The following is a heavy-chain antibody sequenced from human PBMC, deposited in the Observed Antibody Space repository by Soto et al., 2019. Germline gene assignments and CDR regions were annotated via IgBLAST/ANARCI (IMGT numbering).Heavy chain of an antibody. CDR2: IWYDGSNK. D-gene: IGHD3-3*01. V-gene: IGHV3-33*01. CDR3: ARGRRYDFWSGQSLTYYGMDV. J-gene: IGHJ6*02. CDR1: GFTFSSYG. Sequence: QTGGSLRLSCAASGFTFSSYGMHWVRQAPGKGLEWVAVIWYDGSNKYYADSVKGRFTISRDNSKNTLYLQMNSLRAEDTAVYYCARGRRYDFWSGQSLTYYGMDVWGQGTTVTVSS.